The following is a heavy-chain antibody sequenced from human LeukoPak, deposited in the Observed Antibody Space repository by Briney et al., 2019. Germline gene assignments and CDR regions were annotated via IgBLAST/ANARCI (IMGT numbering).Heavy chain of an antibody. J-gene: IGHJ4*02. CDR2: FDPEDGET. CDR1: GYTLTELS. V-gene: IGHV1-24*01. Sequence: ASVKVSCKVSGYTLTELSMHWVRQAPGKGLEWMGGFDPEDGETIYAQKFQGRVTMTEDTSTDTAYMELSSLRSEDTAVYYCATGLRYFDWLLPTDYWGQGTLVTASS. D-gene: IGHD3-9*01. CDR3: ATGLRYFDWLLPTDY.